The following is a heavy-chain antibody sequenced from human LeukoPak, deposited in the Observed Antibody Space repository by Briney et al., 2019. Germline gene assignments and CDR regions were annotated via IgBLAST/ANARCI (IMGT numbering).Heavy chain of an antibody. CDR2: IYSGGST. CDR1: GFTVSSNY. V-gene: IGHV3-53*01. D-gene: IGHD3-9*01. Sequence: PGGSLRLSCAASGFTVSSNYMSWVRQAPGKGLEWVSVIYSGGSTYYADSVKGRFTISRDNSKNTLYLQMNNLRAEDTAVYFCATWGYDILTGYRPLDYWGQGTLVTVSS. J-gene: IGHJ4*02. CDR3: ATWGYDILTGYRPLDY.